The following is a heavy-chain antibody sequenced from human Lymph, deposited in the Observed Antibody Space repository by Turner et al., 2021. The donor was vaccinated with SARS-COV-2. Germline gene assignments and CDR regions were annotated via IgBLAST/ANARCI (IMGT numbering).Heavy chain of an antibody. CDR3: ATAPAVADYFQYYYGMDV. CDR1: GYTLTELS. V-gene: IGHV1-24*01. J-gene: IGHJ6*02. D-gene: IGHD6-19*01. Sequence: QVQLVQSGAEVKKPGASVKVSCKVSGYTLTELSMHWVRQAPGKGLEWMGGFDPEDAETIYAQKFQGRVTMTEDTSTDTAYMELSSLRSEDTAVYYCATAPAVADYFQYYYGMDVWGQGTTVTVSS. CDR2: FDPEDAET.